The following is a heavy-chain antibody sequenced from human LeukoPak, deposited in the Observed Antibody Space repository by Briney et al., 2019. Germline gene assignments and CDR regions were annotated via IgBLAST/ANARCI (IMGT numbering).Heavy chain of an antibody. CDR3: ARDSNWSRAFDI. D-gene: IGHD3-3*01. Sequence: PSETLSLTCTVSGGSLSSYYWSWIRQPPGKGLEWTGYIYYSRSTNYNPSLKSRVTISVDPSKNQFSLKLSSVTAADTAVYYCARDSNWSRAFDIWGQGTMVTVSS. V-gene: IGHV4-59*01. CDR2: IYYSRST. CDR1: GGSLSSYY. J-gene: IGHJ3*02.